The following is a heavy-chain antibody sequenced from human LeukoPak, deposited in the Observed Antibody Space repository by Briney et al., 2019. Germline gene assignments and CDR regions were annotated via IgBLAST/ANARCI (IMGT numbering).Heavy chain of an antibody. Sequence: ASVKVSCKTSGYAFTRCFMHWVRQAPGQGLEWMGRINPNSGGTNYAQKFQGRVTMTRDTSITTAYMELSSLRSDDTAVYYCASWDWNPNYYFDYWGQGTLVTVSS. CDR3: ASWDWNPNYYFDY. CDR2: INPNSGGT. V-gene: IGHV1-2*06. J-gene: IGHJ4*02. CDR1: GYAFTRCF. D-gene: IGHD1-1*01.